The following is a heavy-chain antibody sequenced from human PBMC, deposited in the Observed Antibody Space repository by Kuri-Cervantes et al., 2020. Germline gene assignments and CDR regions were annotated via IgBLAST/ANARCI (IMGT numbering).Heavy chain of an antibody. V-gene: IGHV4-38-2*02. CDR2: MYHSGST. CDR1: GYFIRSGNY. J-gene: IGHJ5*02. CDR3: ARDTAAGPRTNNWFDP. Sequence: SQTLSLTCAVSGYFIRSGNYWGWIRQTPGKGLEWIGSMYHSGSTYYNPSLKSRVTISVDTSKNEFSLKLSSVTAADTAVYYCARDTAAGPRTNNWFDPWGQGTLVTVSS. D-gene: IGHD6-13*01.